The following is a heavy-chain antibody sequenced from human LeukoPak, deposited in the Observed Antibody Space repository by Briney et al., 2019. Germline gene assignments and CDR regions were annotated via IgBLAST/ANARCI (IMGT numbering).Heavy chain of an antibody. D-gene: IGHD3-3*01. Sequence: TSSETLSLTCAVYGGSFSGYYWSWIRQPPGKGLEWIGEINHSGSTNYNPSLKSRVTISVDTSKNQFSLKLSSVTAADTAVYYCARGGVVITIFGVVTPTANWFDPWGQGTLVTVSS. CDR2: INHSGST. CDR3: ARGGVVITIFGVVTPTANWFDP. CDR1: GGSFSGYY. V-gene: IGHV4-34*01. J-gene: IGHJ5*02.